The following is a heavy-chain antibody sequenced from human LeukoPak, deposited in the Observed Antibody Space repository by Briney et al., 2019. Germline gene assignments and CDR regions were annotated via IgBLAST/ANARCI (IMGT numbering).Heavy chain of an antibody. J-gene: IGHJ4*02. V-gene: IGHV4-4*07. CDR2: IYTSGST. CDR3: ARVGRTYYYDSSGYSTRKGLDY. CDR1: GGSISSYY. D-gene: IGHD3-22*01. Sequence: SETLSLTCTVSGGSISSYYWSWIRQPAGKGLEWIGRIYTSGSTNYNPSLKSRVTISVDTSKNQFSLKLSSVTAADTAVYYCARVGRTYYYDSSGYSTRKGLDYWGQGTLVTVSS.